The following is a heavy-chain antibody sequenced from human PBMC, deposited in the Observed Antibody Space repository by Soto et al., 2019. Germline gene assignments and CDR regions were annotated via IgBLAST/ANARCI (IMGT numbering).Heavy chain of an antibody. V-gene: IGHV4-4*02. CDR3: ARDQGIVVVPAAYDAFDI. CDR1: GGAICCSNW. J-gene: IGHJ3*02. Sequence: SESLSLTCGFSGGAICCSNWRGWARQPPGKGLEWIGEIYHSGSTNYNPSLKSRVTISVDKSKDQFSLKLSSVTAADTAVYYCARDQGIVVVPAAYDAFDIWGQGTMVT. D-gene: IGHD2-2*01. CDR2: IYHSGST.